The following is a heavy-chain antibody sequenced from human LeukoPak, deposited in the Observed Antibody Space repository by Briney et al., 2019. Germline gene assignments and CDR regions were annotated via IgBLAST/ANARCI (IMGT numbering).Heavy chain of an antibody. J-gene: IGHJ4*02. V-gene: IGHV4-4*09. D-gene: IGHD1-14*01. CDR2: MYTSVTT. CDR1: GASISTYY. CDR3: ARYLAPYRPFHD. Sequence: PSETLSLTCTVSGASISTYYWTWVRQPPGKGLEWIGSMYTSVTTKYNPSLKSRGTISVDTSKNRSSLNLISVTAADTAVYYCARYLAPYRPFHDWGQGSLVTVSS.